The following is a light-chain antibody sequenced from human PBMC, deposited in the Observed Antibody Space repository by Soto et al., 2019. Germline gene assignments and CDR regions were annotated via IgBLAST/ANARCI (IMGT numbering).Light chain of an antibody. CDR1: SSNIGNNY. CDR3: AAWDDSLSGRGV. CDR2: RNN. J-gene: IGLJ2*01. V-gene: IGLV1-47*01. Sequence: QYVLTQPPSASGTPGQRVTISCSGSSSNIGNNYVYWYQMVPGTAPKLLIYRNNQRPSGVPDRFSGSRSGTSASLAISGLRSEDEADYYCAAWDDSLSGRGVFGGGTKLTVL.